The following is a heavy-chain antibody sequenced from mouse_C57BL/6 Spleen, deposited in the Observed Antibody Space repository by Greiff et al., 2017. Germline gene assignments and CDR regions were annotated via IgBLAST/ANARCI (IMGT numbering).Heavy chain of an antibody. CDR3: ATYYGNWFAY. V-gene: IGHV2-9*01. J-gene: IGHJ3*01. D-gene: IGHD2-10*01. Sequence: QVQLKESGPGLVAPSQSLSITCTVSGFSLTGYGVDWVRQPPGKGLEWLGVIWGGGSTNYNSARMSRLSISKDNSKSQVFLKMNSLQTDDTAMYYSATYYGNWFAYWGQGTLVTVSA. CDR1: GFSLTGYG. CDR2: IWGGGST.